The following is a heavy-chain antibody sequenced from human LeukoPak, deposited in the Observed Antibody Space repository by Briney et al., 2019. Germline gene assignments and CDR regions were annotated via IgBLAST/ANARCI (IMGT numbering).Heavy chain of an antibody. CDR1: GGSISSGSYY. V-gene: IGHV4-61*02. D-gene: IGHD3-16*01. CDR3: ARHITSNKRFDY. J-gene: IGHJ4*02. Sequence: PSETLSLTCTVSGGSISSGSYYWSWIRQPAGKGLEWIGRIYTSGSTNYNPSLKSRVTISVDTSKNQFSLKLSSVTAADTAVYYCARHITSNKRFDYWGQGTLVTVSS. CDR2: IYTSGST.